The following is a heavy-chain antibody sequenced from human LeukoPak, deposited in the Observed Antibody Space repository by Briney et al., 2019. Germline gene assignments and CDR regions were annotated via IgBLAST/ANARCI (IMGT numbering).Heavy chain of an antibody. CDR3: AEELTQYGDFTYDMDV. Sequence: GGSLRLSCAASGFTFSSYAMSWVRQAPGKGLEWVSGVSGSIGTTYYADSVKGRFTISRDNSKNMLYLQMNSLRVEDTAVYYCAEELTQYGDFTYDMDVWGQGTTVTVSS. J-gene: IGHJ6*02. D-gene: IGHD4-17*01. CDR2: VSGSIGTT. CDR1: GFTFSSYA. V-gene: IGHV3-23*01.